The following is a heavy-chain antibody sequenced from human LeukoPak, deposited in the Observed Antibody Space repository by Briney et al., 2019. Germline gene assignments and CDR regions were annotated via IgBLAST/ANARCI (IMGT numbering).Heavy chain of an antibody. Sequence: ASVKVSCKAPGYTFTSYGISWVRQAPGQGLEWMGWISAYNGNTNYAQKLQGRVTMTTDTSTSTAYMELRSLRSDDTAVYYCARDRDSVVVAATTFDYWGQGTLVTVFS. CDR3: ARDRDSVVVAATTFDY. V-gene: IGHV1-18*01. CDR1: GYTFTSYG. CDR2: ISAYNGNT. D-gene: IGHD2-15*01. J-gene: IGHJ4*02.